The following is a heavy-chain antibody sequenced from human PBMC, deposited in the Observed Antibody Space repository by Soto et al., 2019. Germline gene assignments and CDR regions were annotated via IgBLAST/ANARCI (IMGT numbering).Heavy chain of an antibody. CDR3: AKDRTYDILTGYFGGFDM. J-gene: IGHJ3*02. CDR2: IKSKTDGGTT. D-gene: IGHD3-9*01. Sequence: GGSLRLSCAASGFTFSNAWMNWVRQAPGKGLEWVGRIKSKTDGGTTDYAAPVKGRFTISRDDSKNTLYLQMNSLKTEDTAVYYCAKDRTYDILTGYFGGFDMWGQGTMVTVSS. CDR1: GFTFSNAW. V-gene: IGHV3-15*07.